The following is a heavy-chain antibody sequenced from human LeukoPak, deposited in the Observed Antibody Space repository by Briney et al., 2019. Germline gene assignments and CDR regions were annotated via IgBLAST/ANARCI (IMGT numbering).Heavy chain of an antibody. CDR1: GGSISSYY. CDR2: IYYSGST. Sequence: SETLSLTCTVSGGSISSYYWSWIRQPPGKGLEWIGYIYYSGSTNYNPSLKSRVTISVDTSKNQFSLNLNSVTAADTAVYFCARDEGSAYPFDYWGQGTLVTVSS. D-gene: IGHD3-22*01. V-gene: IGHV4-59*12. J-gene: IGHJ4*02. CDR3: ARDEGSAYPFDY.